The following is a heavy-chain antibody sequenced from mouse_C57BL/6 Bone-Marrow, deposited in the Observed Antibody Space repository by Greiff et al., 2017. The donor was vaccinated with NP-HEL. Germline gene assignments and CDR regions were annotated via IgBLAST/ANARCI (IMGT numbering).Heavy chain of an antibody. J-gene: IGHJ2*01. V-gene: IGHV5-16*01. Sequence: EVQRVESEGGLVQPGSSMKLSCTASGFTFSDYYMAWVRQVPEKGLEWVANINYDGSSTYYLDSLKSRFIISRDNAKNILYLQMSSLKSEDTATYYYARDLYDYDDGFDYWGQGTTLTVSS. CDR1: GFTFSDYY. CDR3: ARDLYDYDDGFDY. CDR2: INYDGSST. D-gene: IGHD2-4*01.